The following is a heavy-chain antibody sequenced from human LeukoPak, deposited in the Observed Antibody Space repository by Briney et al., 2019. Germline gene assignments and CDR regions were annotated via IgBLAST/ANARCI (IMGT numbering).Heavy chain of an antibody. CDR2: IYTSGST. D-gene: IGHD3-3*01. J-gene: IGHJ6*03. CDR3: ARLAPPYYAPVYYYMDV. Sequence: SETLSLTCTVSGGSISSYYWSWIRQPAGKGLEWIGRIYTSGSTNYNPSLKSRVTISVDTSKNQFSLKLSSVTAADTAVYYCARLAPPYYAPVYYYMDVWGKGTTVTVSS. V-gene: IGHV4-4*07. CDR1: GGSISSYY.